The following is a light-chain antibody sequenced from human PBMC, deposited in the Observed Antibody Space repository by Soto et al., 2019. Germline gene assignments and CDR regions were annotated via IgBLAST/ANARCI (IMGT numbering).Light chain of an antibody. CDR3: CSYAGSSTLV. J-gene: IGLJ2*01. V-gene: IGLV2-23*01. Sequence: QSVLTQPASVSGSPGQSITISCNGTSSDVGSYKFVSWYQQHPGKAPKLMIYEGSKRPSGVSNRFSGSKSGNTASLTISGLQAEDEADYYCCSYAGSSTLVFGGGAKLTVL. CDR2: EGS. CDR1: SSDVGSYKF.